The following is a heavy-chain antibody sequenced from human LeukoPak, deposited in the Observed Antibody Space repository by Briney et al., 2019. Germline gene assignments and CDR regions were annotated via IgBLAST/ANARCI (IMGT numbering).Heavy chain of an antibody. CDR3: TYSSTSSPLYYYYGMDV. D-gene: IGHD2-2*01. J-gene: IGHJ6*02. CDR2: ISAYNGNT. CDR1: GYTFTSYG. V-gene: IGHV1-18*01. Sequence: ASVKVSCKASGYTFTSYGISWVRQAPGQGLEWMGWISAYNGNTNYAQKLQGRATMTTDTSTSTAYMELRSLRSDDTAVYYCTYSSTSSPLYYYYGMDVWGQGTTVTVSS.